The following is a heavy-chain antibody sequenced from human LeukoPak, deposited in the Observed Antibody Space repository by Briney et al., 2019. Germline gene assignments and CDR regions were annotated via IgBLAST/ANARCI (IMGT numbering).Heavy chain of an antibody. Sequence: HTGGSLRLSCAASGFTFTSYEMNWVRQAPGKGLEWVSYISSSGSTIYYADSVKGRFTISRDNAKNSLYLQMNSLRAEDTAVYYCAREWLLPSPRFSLWGQGTLVTVSS. D-gene: IGHD3-22*01. V-gene: IGHV3-48*03. CDR1: GFTFTSYE. CDR3: AREWLLPSPRFSL. CDR2: ISSSGSTI. J-gene: IGHJ4*02.